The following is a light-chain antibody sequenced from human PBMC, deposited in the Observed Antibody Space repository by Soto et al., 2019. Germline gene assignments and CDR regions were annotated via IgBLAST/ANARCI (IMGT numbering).Light chain of an antibody. CDR3: SSFAGNNTLV. V-gene: IGLV2-8*01. Sequence: QSALTQPPSASGSPGQSVTISCTGTSSDVGGYNYVSWYQQHPGKAPKLMISEVSKRPSGVPDRFSASKSGNTASLTVSGRQAADDADYYCSSFAGNNTLVFGGGTQLTVL. J-gene: IGLJ2*01. CDR1: SSDVGGYNY. CDR2: EVS.